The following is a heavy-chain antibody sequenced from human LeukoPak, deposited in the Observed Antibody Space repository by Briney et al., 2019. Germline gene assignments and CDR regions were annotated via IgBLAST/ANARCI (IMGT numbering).Heavy chain of an antibody. Sequence: SETLSLTCTVSGGSISSGDYYWSWIRQPPGKGLEWIGYIYYSGSTYYNPSLKSRVTISVDTSKNQFSLKLSSVTAADTAVYYCARTAVAGYFDYWGQGTLVTVSP. V-gene: IGHV4-30-4*08. D-gene: IGHD6-19*01. CDR2: IYYSGST. CDR1: GGSISSGDYY. CDR3: ARTAVAGYFDY. J-gene: IGHJ4*02.